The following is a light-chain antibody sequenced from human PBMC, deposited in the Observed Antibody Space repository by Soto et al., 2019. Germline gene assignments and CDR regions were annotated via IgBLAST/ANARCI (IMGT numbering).Light chain of an antibody. CDR2: TTD. Sequence: QSVLTQPPSVSGTPGQRVTISCSGSSSNIGGNVVNRYQQLPGTAPRLLMYTTDQRPSGVPDRFSGSKSGTSASLAISGLQSQHEADYSCAAWDDSLNGHVFGTGTKLTVL. CDR1: SSNIGGNV. V-gene: IGLV1-44*01. CDR3: AAWDDSLNGHV. J-gene: IGLJ1*01.